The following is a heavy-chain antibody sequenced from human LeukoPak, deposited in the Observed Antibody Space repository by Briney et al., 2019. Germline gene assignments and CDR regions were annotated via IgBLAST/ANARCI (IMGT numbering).Heavy chain of an antibody. D-gene: IGHD3-10*01. Sequence: SETLSLTCTVSGGSISSYYWSWIRQPPGQGLEWIGYIYYSGSTNYNPSLKSRVTISVDTSKNQVSLKLTSVTAADTAVYYCAREHNYGSGSYYIDNWGQGTLVTVSS. CDR3: AREHNYGSGSYYIDN. V-gene: IGHV4-59*12. J-gene: IGHJ4*02. CDR1: GGSISSYY. CDR2: IYYSGST.